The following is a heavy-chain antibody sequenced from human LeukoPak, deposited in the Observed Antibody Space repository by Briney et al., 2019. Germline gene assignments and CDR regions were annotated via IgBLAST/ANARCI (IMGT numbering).Heavy chain of an antibody. Sequence: GGSLSLSSAASGFTFSNYGMHWVRQAPGKGLEWVAFIRFDGSNKYYADSVKGRFTISRDNAKNSLYLPMNSPRAEDTAMYYCARGLKYGSGWDPGWFDPWGQGTLVTVSS. V-gene: IGHV3-30*02. CDR1: GFTFSNYG. CDR2: IRFDGSNK. CDR3: ARGLKYGSGWDPGWFDP. D-gene: IGHD6-19*01. J-gene: IGHJ5*02.